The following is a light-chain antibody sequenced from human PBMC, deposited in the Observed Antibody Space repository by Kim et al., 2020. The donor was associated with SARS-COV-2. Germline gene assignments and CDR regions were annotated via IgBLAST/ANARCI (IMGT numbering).Light chain of an antibody. J-gene: IGKJ3*01. CDR2: AAS. V-gene: IGKV1-39*01. CDR1: QSISSH. Sequence: ASGGDRVTITCRTTQSISSHLNGYQQKPGRAPKLLISAASTLQGGVPSRFSGSGSETDFTLTISSLQPEDFATYFCQQSYITPFTFGPGTKVDIK. CDR3: QQSYITPFT.